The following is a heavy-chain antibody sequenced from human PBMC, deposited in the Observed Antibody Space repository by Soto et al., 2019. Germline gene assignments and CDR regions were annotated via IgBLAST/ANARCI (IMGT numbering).Heavy chain of an antibody. Sequence: GASVKVSCKASGYTLTSYAMHWVRQAPGQRLEWMGWINAGNGNTKYSQKFQGRVTITRDTSASTAYMELSSLRSEDTAVYYCARDKEYCSGGSCSSMVGYGMDVWGQGTTVTVSS. CDR3: ARDKEYCSGGSCSSMVGYGMDV. CDR1: GYTLTSYA. J-gene: IGHJ6*02. V-gene: IGHV1-3*01. CDR2: INAGNGNT. D-gene: IGHD2-15*01.